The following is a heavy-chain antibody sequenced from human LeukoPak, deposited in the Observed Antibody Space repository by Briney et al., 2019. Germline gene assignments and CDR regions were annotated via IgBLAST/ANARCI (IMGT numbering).Heavy chain of an antibody. J-gene: IGHJ4*02. CDR3: ARDEGSGWYPILYYFDY. V-gene: IGHV1-2*02. Sequence: ASVKVSCKASGYTFTGYYMHWVRQAPGQGLEWMGWINPNSGGTNYALKFQGRVTMTRDTSISTAYMELSRLRSDDTAVYYCARDEGSGWYPILYYFDYWGQGTLVTVSS. D-gene: IGHD6-19*01. CDR2: INPNSGGT. CDR1: GYTFTGYY.